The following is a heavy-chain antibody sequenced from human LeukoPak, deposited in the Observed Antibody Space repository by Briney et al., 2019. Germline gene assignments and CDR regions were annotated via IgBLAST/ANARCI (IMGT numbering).Heavy chain of an antibody. J-gene: IGHJ4*02. CDR1: GFTFSSYS. Sequence: GGSLRLSCAASGFTFSSYSMNWVRQAPGKGLEWVSYISSSSSTIYYADSVKGRFTISRDNAKNSLYLQMNSLRAEDTAVYYCARARYYGSGSPTPAYFDYCGQGTLVTVSS. D-gene: IGHD3-10*01. CDR3: ARARYYGSGSPTPAYFDY. V-gene: IGHV3-48*04. CDR2: ISSSSSTI.